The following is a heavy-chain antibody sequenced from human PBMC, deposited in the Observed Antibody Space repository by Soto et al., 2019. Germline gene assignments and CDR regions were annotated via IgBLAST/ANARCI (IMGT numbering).Heavy chain of an antibody. Sequence: SETLSLTCTVSGGSISGDHWNWVRQPPGKGLEWIAYVSSSGSTKYNPSLKSRVTISIDTTKNQFSLRLRSVTAADTAVYYCAIGFYNSRGYSEAFDIWGQGTKVTVSS. J-gene: IGHJ3*02. CDR3: AIGFYNSRGYSEAFDI. V-gene: IGHV4-59*03. CDR2: VSSSGST. D-gene: IGHD3-22*01. CDR1: GGSISGDH.